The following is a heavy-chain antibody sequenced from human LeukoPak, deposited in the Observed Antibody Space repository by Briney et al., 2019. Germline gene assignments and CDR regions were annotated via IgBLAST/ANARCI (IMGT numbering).Heavy chain of an antibody. Sequence: GGSLRLSCAASGFTSSTFALSWVRQAPGRGLEWVSAISGSGGNTYYADSVKGRFTISRDNAKNSLYLQMNSLRDEDTAVYYCARDLSGTYPFDLWGQGTLVTVSS. D-gene: IGHD1-26*01. V-gene: IGHV3-23*01. CDR2: ISGSGGNT. CDR1: GFTSSTFA. CDR3: ARDLSGTYPFDL. J-gene: IGHJ4*02.